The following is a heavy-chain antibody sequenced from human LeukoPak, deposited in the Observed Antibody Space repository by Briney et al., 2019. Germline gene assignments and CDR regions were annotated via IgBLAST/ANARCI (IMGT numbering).Heavy chain of an antibody. D-gene: IGHD2-8*01. CDR2: ITWDGGST. CDR1: GFTFDDYA. V-gene: IGHV3-43D*03. J-gene: IGHJ6*03. CDR3: AKDRAARGRCNYFYMDV. Sequence: PGGSLRLSCAASGFTFDDYAMHWVRQASGKGLEWVSHITWDGGSTHYADSVEGRFTISRDNRENSLYLQMNSLRPEDTALYYCAKDRAARGRCNYFYMDVWGKGTTVTISS.